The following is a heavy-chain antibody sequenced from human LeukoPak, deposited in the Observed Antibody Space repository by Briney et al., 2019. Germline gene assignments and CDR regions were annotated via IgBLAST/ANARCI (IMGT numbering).Heavy chain of an antibody. CDR2: ISDDGINK. D-gene: IGHD6-19*01. CDR3: ARDRYSSGWYDTNWFDP. V-gene: IGHV3-30-3*01. CDR1: GFTFSSYA. Sequence: GRSLRLSCAASGFTFSSYAMHWVRQAPGKGLEWVAVISDDGINKYYADFVKGRFTISRDNSKNTLYLQMNSLRAEDTAVYFCARDRYSSGWYDTNWFDPWGQGTLVTVSS. J-gene: IGHJ5*02.